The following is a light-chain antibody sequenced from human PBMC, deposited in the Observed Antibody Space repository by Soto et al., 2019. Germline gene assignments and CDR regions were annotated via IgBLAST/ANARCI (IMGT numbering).Light chain of an antibody. CDR2: EVS. V-gene: IGLV2-14*01. Sequence: LTQPASVSGSPGQSITISCTGTSSDVGGYNYVSWYQQHPGKAPKLMIYEVSNRPSGVSNRFSGPKSGNTASLTISGLQAEDEADYYCSSYTSSSTHNYVFGTGTKVTVL. J-gene: IGLJ1*01. CDR3: SSYTSSSTHNYV. CDR1: SSDVGGYNY.